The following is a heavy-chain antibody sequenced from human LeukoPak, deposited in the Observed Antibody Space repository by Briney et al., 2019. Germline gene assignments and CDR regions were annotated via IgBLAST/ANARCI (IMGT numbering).Heavy chain of an antibody. Sequence: ASVKVSCKVSGYTLTELSMHWVRQAPGKGLEWMGGFDPEDGETIYAQKFQGRVTMTEDTSTDTAYMELSSLRSEDTAVYYCATDRGGWYGHAFDIWGQGTMVTVSS. CDR1: GYTLTELS. CDR2: FDPEDGET. CDR3: ATDRGGWYGHAFDI. D-gene: IGHD6-19*01. V-gene: IGHV1-24*01. J-gene: IGHJ3*02.